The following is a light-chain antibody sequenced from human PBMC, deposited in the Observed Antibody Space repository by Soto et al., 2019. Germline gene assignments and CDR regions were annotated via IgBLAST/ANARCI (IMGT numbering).Light chain of an antibody. Sequence: QSSRTEPRWVSGSPGQSVTISCTGTNSDVGGYNYVSWYQQYPGKAPKLMISGVSERPSGVPDRFSGSKSGNTASLTISGLQAEDEADYYCCSYVDTDTWVFGGGTKVTVL. CDR1: NSDVGGYNY. J-gene: IGLJ3*02. V-gene: IGLV2-11*01. CDR2: GVS. CDR3: CSYVDTDTWV.